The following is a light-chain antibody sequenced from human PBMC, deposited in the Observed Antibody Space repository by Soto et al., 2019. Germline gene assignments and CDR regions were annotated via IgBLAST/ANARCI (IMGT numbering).Light chain of an antibody. J-gene: IGLJ1*01. CDR1: RXNIGGGYD. Sequence: QSVLTQPPSVSGAPGQRVTISCTGSRXNIGGGYDVHWYQQLPGAAPKLLIFANTKRPSGVPDRFSGSKSGTSATLGITGFQTGDEADYYCGSWDSSLSAYVFGTGTKVTVL. CDR2: ANT. V-gene: IGLV1-40*01. CDR3: GSWDSSLSAYV.